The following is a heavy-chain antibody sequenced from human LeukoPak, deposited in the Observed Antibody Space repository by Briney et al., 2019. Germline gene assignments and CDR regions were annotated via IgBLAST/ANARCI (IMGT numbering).Heavy chain of an antibody. V-gene: IGHV4-61*02. CDR1: GGSISSGSYY. CDR3: AREAVGATTQESVGAFDI. J-gene: IGHJ3*02. D-gene: IGHD1-26*01. CDR2: IYTSGST. Sequence: SQTLSLTCTVSGGSISSGSYYWSWIRQPAGKGLEWIGRIYTSGSTNYNPSLKSRVTISVDTSKNQFSLKLSSVTAADTAVYYCAREAVGATTQESVGAFDIWGQGTMVTVSS.